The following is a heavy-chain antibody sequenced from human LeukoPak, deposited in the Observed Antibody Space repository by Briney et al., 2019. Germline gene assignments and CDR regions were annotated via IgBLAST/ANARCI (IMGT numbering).Heavy chain of an antibody. D-gene: IGHD6-13*01. CDR1: GFTFSDYY. CDR3: ASRGIAAAGTYY. CDR2: ISSSGSTI. V-gene: IGHV3-11*04. J-gene: IGHJ4*02. Sequence: GGTLRLSCAASGFTFSDYYMSWIRQAPGKGLAGVSYISSSGSTIYYADSVKGRFTISRDNAKKSLYLQMNSLRAEDTAVYYCASRGIAAAGTYYWGQGTLVTVSS.